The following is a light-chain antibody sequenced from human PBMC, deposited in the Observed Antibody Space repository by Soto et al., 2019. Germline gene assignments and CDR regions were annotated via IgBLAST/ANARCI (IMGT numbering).Light chain of an antibody. CDR2: EGS. J-gene: IGLJ1*01. Sequence: QPASVSGSPGQSITISCTGTSSDVGSYNLVSWYHQHPGKAPKLMIYEGSKRPSGVSNRFSGSKSGNTASLTISGFQAEDEADYYCCSYAGGDTFVFGTGTKLTVL. CDR3: CSYAGGDTFV. V-gene: IGLV2-23*01. CDR1: SSDVGSYNL.